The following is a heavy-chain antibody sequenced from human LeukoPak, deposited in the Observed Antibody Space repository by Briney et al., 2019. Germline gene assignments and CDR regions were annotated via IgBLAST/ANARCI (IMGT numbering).Heavy chain of an antibody. CDR2: ISGSGGST. V-gene: IGHV3-23*01. CDR3: ARRTGAVDY. CDR1: GFTFSSYA. D-gene: IGHD1-1*01. J-gene: IGHJ4*02. Sequence: GGSLRLSCAASGFTFSSYAMSWVRQSPGKGLEWVSAISGSGGSTYYADPVKGRFTISRDNSKNTLYLQMNSLRAEDTAVYYCARRTGAVDYWGQGTLVTVSS.